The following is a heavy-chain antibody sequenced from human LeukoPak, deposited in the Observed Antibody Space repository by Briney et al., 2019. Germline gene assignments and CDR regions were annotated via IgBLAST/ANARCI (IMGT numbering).Heavy chain of an antibody. V-gene: IGHV1-69*13. J-gene: IGHJ4*02. CDR1: GGTFSSYA. D-gene: IGHD6-19*01. CDR3: ARDSSGWSHFDY. CDR2: IIPIFGTA. Sequence: SVKVSCKASGGTFSSYAISWVRQAPGQGLEWMGGIIPIFGTANYAQKFQGRVTITADESTSAAYMELSSLRSEDTAVYYCARDSSGWSHFDYWGQGTLATVSS.